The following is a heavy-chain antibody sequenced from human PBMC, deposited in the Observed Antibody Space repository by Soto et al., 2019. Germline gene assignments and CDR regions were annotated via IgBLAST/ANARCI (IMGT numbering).Heavy chain of an antibody. CDR1: GGSFSGYY. CDR3: ARDFPVINHTDYYYGMDV. V-gene: IGHV4-34*01. CDR2: INHSGST. Sequence: SETLSLTCAVYGGSFSGYYWSWIRQPPGKGLEWIGEINHSGSTNYNPSLKSRVTISVDTSKNQFSLKLSSVTAADTAVYYCARDFPVINHTDYYYGMDVWGQGTTVTVSS. D-gene: IGHD3-22*01. J-gene: IGHJ6*02.